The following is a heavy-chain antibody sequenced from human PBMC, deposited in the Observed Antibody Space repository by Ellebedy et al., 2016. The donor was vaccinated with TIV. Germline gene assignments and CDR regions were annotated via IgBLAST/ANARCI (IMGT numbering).Heavy chain of an antibody. V-gene: IGHV3-7*01. CDR2: MNQAGSQK. J-gene: IGHJ3*02. CDR3: ARDGSYGDYRSPTHAFEI. D-gene: IGHD4-17*01. Sequence: GGSLRLSCAASGFSFRSYWMSWVRQAPGKGLEWVANMNQAGSQKYYVDSVKGRFTISRDNAKNSLYMQMNSLRIEDTAVYYCARDGSYGDYRSPTHAFEIWGQGTTVTVSS. CDR1: GFSFRSYW.